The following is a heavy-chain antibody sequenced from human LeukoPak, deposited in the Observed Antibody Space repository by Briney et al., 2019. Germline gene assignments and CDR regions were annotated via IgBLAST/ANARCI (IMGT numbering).Heavy chain of an antibody. D-gene: IGHD3-10*01. CDR2: IYYSGST. J-gene: IGHJ5*02. Sequence: SETLSLTCTVSGGSISSGGYYWSWIRQHPGKGLECIGYIYYSGSTYYNPSLKSRVTISVDTSKIQFSLKLSSVTAADTAVYYCARDHFTMVRGRWFDPWGQGTLVTVSS. CDR3: ARDHFTMVRGRWFDP. CDR1: GGSISSGGYY. V-gene: IGHV4-31*03.